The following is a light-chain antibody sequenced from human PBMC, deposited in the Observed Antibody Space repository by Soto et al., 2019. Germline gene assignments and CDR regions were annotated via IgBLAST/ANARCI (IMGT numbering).Light chain of an antibody. Sequence: QSALTQPASVSGSPGQSITISCAGTRRDVGAYNLVSWYQQHPGRAPQLIIYEVRNRPSGISFRFSGSKSGNTASLTISGLQAEDEADYYCSSYTSKSSLIFGGGTKLIVL. V-gene: IGLV2-14*01. CDR2: EVR. CDR3: SSYTSKSSLI. J-gene: IGLJ2*01. CDR1: RRDVGAYNL.